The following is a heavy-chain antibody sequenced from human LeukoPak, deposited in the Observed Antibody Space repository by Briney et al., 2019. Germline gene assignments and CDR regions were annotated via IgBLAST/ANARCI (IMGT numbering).Heavy chain of an antibody. Sequence: SETLSLTCTVSGGSISSYYWSWIRQPPGKGLEWIGHIYYSGSTHYNPSLKSRVTISVDTSKNQFSLKLSSVTAADTAVYYCARHVGNSGSGSYLSYFDYWGQGTLVTVSS. J-gene: IGHJ4*02. CDR1: GGSISSYY. V-gene: IGHV4-59*08. CDR3: ARHVGNSGSGSYLSYFDY. D-gene: IGHD3-10*01. CDR2: IYYSGST.